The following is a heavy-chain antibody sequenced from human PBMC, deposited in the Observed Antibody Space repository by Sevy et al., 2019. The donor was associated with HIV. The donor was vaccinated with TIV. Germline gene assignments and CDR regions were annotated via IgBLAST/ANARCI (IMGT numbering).Heavy chain of an antibody. CDR2: ISYHGRDK. CDR1: GIIFTSSG. V-gene: IGHV3-30*18. J-gene: IGHJ6*02. CDR3: AKDSTGYNGMDV. Sequence: GGSLRLSCVVSGIIFTSSGMHWVRQAPGKGLEWVAVISYHGRDKFYADSVKGRFTISRDKSKTILYLQMNGLRIEDTAVYYCAKDSTGYNGMDVWGQGTMVTVSS. D-gene: IGHD1-1*01.